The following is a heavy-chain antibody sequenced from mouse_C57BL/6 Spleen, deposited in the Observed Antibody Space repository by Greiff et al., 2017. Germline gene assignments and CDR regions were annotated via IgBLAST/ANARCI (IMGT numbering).Heavy chain of an antibody. J-gene: IGHJ2*01. V-gene: IGHV1-5*01. CDR2: IYPGNSDT. CDR3: TRTNYGSSYKDFDY. CDR1: GYTFTSYW. D-gene: IGHD1-1*01. Sequence: VQLQQSGTVLARPGASVKMSCKTSGYTFTSYWMHWVKQRPGQGLEWIGAIYPGNSDTSYNQKFKGKAKLTAVTSASTAYMELSSLTNEDSAVYYCTRTNYGSSYKDFDYWGQGTTLTVSS.